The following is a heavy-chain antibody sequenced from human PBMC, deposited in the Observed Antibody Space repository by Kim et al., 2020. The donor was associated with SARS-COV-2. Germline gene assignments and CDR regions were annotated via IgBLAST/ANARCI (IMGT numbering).Heavy chain of an antibody. CDR1: GFTFSSYG. CDR3: ANLLGFGEPSRYYYYYYGMDV. Sequence: GGSLRLSCAASGFTFSSYGMHWVRQAPGKGLEWVAVISYDGSNKYYADSVKGRFTISRDNSKNTLYLQMNSLRAEDTAVYYCANLLGFGEPSRYYYYYYGMDVWGQGTTVTVSS. J-gene: IGHJ6*02. CDR2: ISYDGSNK. D-gene: IGHD3-10*01. V-gene: IGHV3-30*18.